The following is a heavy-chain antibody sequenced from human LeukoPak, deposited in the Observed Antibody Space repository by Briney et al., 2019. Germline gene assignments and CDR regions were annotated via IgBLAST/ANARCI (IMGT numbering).Heavy chain of an antibody. CDR1: GGTFSSFA. J-gene: IGHJ3*02. V-gene: IGHV1-69*05. D-gene: IGHD1-7*01. CDR3: AGFGRDDITGTTVAFDI. Sequence: SVKVSCKASGGTFSSFAISWVRQAPGQGLEWMGGIIPIFGTANYAQKFQGRVTITTDESTSTAYMELSSLRSEDTAVYYCAGFGRDDITGTTVAFDIWGQGTMVTVSS. CDR2: IIPIFGTA.